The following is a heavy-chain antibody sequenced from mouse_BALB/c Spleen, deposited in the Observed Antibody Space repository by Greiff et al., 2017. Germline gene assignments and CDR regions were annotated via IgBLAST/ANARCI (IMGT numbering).Heavy chain of an antibody. D-gene: IGHD2-3*01. CDR2: ISYSGST. CDR3: ARSNDGYYDYYAMDY. V-gene: IGHV3-2*02. J-gene: IGHJ4*01. CDR1: GYSITSDYA. Sequence: DVQLQESGPGLVKPSQSLSLTCTVTGYSITSDYAWNWIRQFPGNKLEWMGYISYSGSTSYNPSLKSRISITRDTSKNQFFLQLNSVTTEDTATYYCARSNDGYYDYYAMDYWGQGTSVTVSS.